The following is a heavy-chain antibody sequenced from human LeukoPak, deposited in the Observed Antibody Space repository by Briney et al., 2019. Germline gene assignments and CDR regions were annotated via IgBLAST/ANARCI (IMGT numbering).Heavy chain of an antibody. CDR1: GYSFTSYW. J-gene: IGHJ4*02. CDR2: IYPGDSDT. Sequence: GESLKISCKGSGYSFTSYWIGWVRQMPGKGLEWMGIIYPGDSDTRYSPSFQGQVTISADKSISTAYLQWSSLKASDTAMYYCARRSYDFWSGYYNHFDYWGQGTLVTVSS. D-gene: IGHD3-3*01. V-gene: IGHV5-51*01. CDR3: ARRSYDFWSGYYNHFDY.